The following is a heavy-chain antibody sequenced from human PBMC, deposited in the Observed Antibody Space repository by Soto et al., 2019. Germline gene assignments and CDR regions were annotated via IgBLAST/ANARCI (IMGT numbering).Heavy chain of an antibody. CDR2: IYYSGST. D-gene: IGHD4-17*01. Sequence: SETLSLTCTVSGGSISSGDYYWSWIRQPPGKGLEWIGYIYYSGSTYYNPSLKSRVTISVDTSKNQFSLKLSSVTAADTAVYYCARARLLRFNWFDPWVQGTLVTVSS. CDR1: GGSISSGDYY. J-gene: IGHJ5*02. V-gene: IGHV4-30-4*01. CDR3: ARARLLRFNWFDP.